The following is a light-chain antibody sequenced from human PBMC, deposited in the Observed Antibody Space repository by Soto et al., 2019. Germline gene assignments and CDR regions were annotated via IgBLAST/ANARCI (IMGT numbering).Light chain of an antibody. J-gene: IGKJ1*01. CDR1: QSVSNY. CDR3: QQRSKFLWT. V-gene: IGKV3-11*01. CDR2: DTS. Sequence: EIVLTQSPATLSLSPGERATLSCRVSQSVSNYLAWYQQKPGQAPRLLMYDTSNRAPGIPARFSGSGSGTDFTLTINSLEPEDFAVYFCQQRSKFLWTFGQGTKVEI.